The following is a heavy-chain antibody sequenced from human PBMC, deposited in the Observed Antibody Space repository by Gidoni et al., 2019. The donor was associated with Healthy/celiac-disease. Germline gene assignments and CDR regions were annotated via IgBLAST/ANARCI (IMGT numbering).Heavy chain of an antibody. CDR2: IRSKAYGGTT. D-gene: IGHD3-10*01. V-gene: IGHV3-49*05. Sequence: EVQLVESGGGLVKPGRSLRLSCTASGFTFGDYAMSWFRQAPGKGLEWVGFIRSKAYGGTTEYAASVKGRFTISRDDSKSIAYLQMNSLKTEDTAVYYCTRDDSSIEEGSYYYGMDVWGQGTTVTVSS. J-gene: IGHJ6*02. CDR1: GFTFGDYA. CDR3: TRDDSSIEEGSYYYGMDV.